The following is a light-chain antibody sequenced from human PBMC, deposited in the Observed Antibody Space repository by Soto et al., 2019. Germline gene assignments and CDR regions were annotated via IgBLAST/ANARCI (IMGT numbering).Light chain of an antibody. J-gene: IGKJ1*01. CDR1: QGISSY. V-gene: IGKV1-8*01. CDR3: QHYYSYPPE. Sequence: AIRMTQSPSSFSASTGDRVTITCRASQGISSYLAWYQQKPGKAPKLLIYAASTLQSGVPSRFSGSGSGTDFTLTISCLQSEDFATYYCQHYYSYPPEFGQGTKVEIK. CDR2: AAS.